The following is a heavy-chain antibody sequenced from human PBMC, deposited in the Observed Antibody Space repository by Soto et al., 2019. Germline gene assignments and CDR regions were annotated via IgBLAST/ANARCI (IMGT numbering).Heavy chain of an antibody. D-gene: IGHD6-13*01. V-gene: IGHV3-74*01. CDR2: ISTDGSST. J-gene: IGHJ4*02. CDR1: GFTFSSHW. Sequence: GGSLRLSCGASGFTFSSHWMHWVRQAPGMGLVWVSRISTDGSSTSYADSVKGRFTISRDNAKNTLYLQMNSLRAEDTAVYYCVRDLYSGFDYWGQGTLVTVSS. CDR3: VRDLYSGFDY.